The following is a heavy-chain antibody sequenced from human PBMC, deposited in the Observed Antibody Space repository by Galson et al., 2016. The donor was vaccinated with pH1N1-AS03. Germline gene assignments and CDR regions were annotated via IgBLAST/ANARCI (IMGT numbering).Heavy chain of an antibody. CDR1: GFPFSGYS. V-gene: IGHV3-21*01. J-gene: IGHJ4*02. CDR2: ISTSGSSI. CDR3: ARDGPPQGISVAGSFDF. Sequence: SLRLSCAASGFPFSGYSMNWVRQAPGKGLEWVSFISTSGSSIYYADSVKGRFTISRDNAKNLLYLQMNSPRDEDTAVYYCARDGPPQGISVAGSFDFWGQGTLVTVSS. D-gene: IGHD6-19*01.